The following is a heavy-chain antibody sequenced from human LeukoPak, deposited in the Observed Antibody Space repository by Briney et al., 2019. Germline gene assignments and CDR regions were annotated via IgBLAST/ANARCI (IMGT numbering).Heavy chain of an antibody. CDR1: GCSISSYY. Sequence: SETLSLTCTVSGCSISSYYWSWIGRPAGRGLEGIGRISTSGSTNYNPSLKSRVTMSVDTSKEQFSLKLSSVTAADTAVYYCARDSSSFHDAFDIWGQGTMVTVSS. J-gene: IGHJ3*02. V-gene: IGHV4-4*07. D-gene: IGHD6-13*01. CDR3: ARDSSSFHDAFDI. CDR2: ISTSGST.